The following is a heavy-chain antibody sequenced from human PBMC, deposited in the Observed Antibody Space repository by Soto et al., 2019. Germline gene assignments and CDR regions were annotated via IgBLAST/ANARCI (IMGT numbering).Heavy chain of an antibody. CDR3: AKILGYCTNGVCRMGPAYYGYYGMDD. CDR1: GFTFSSYA. CDR2: ISGSGGST. Sequence: GGSLRLSCAASGFTFSSYAMSWVRQAPGKGLEWVSAISGSGGSTYYADSVKGRFTISRDNSKNTLYLQMNSLRAEDPAVYYCAKILGYCTNGVCRMGPAYYGYYGMDDWDQGATVNVFS. V-gene: IGHV3-23*01. D-gene: IGHD2-8*01. J-gene: IGHJ6*02.